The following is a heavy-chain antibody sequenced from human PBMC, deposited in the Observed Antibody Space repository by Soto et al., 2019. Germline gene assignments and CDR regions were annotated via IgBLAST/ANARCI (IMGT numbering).Heavy chain of an antibody. D-gene: IGHD2-8*01. J-gene: IGHJ4*02. CDR1: GFTFRDYT. CDR3: ARRTNGYFGY. CDR2: ILSDYNT. Sequence: GGSLRLSCAASGFTFRDYTMTWVRQAPGQVLECISVILSDYNTFYAGSVRGRFTISRDNSKSTIYLEMNSLRAEDTAVYYCARRTNGYFGYWGQGALVTVSS. V-gene: IGHV3-23*03.